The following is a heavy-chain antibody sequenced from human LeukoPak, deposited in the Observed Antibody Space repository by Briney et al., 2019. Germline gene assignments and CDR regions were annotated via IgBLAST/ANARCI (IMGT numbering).Heavy chain of an antibody. D-gene: IGHD6-19*01. CDR3: AKIPSPLEQWLVN. J-gene: IGHJ4*02. CDR2: IRYDGSNK. V-gene: IGHV3-30*02. Sequence: GGSLRLSCAASGFTFSSYGMHWVRQAPGKGLEWVAFIRYDGSNKYYADSVKGRLTIDRDNSKNTLYLQMKSLRAEDTAVYYCAKIPSPLEQWLVNWGQGTLVTVSS. CDR1: GFTFSSYG.